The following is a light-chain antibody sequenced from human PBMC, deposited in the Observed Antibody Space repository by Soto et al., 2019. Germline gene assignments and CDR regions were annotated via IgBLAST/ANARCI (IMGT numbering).Light chain of an antibody. J-gene: IGLJ1*01. Sequence: QSVLTQPPSASGTPGQMVTVSSSVSSSNIGSNYVYWYQHLPGTAPKLLIYSNNQRPSGVPDRFSGSNSGTSASLAISGLRSEDEADYYCVAWDDSLTGYYVFGTGTKVTVL. CDR2: SNN. V-gene: IGLV1-47*02. CDR3: VAWDDSLTGYYV. CDR1: SSNIGSNY.